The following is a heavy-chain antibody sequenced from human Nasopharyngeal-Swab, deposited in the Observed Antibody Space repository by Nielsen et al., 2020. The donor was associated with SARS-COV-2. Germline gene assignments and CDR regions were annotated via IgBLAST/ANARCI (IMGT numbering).Heavy chain of an antibody. J-gene: IGHJ3*02. Sequence: SETLSLTCAVSGDPISSSYWWGWVRQPPGKGLEWVGQIDLGGGTAYNPSLRGRVTISVDPPKNLLFLNLNSVTAADTAVYYCARGRQYQLLFIFVEDAFDIWGQGTMVTVSS. D-gene: IGHD2-2*01. CDR3: ARGRQYQLLFIFVEDAFDI. CDR1: GDPISSSYW. CDR2: IDLGGGT. V-gene: IGHV4-4*02.